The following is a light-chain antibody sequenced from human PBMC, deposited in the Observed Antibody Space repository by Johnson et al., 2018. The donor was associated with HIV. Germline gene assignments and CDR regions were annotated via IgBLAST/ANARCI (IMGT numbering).Light chain of an antibody. CDR3: GTWDTSLSAYV. CDR2: ETN. Sequence: QSMLTQPPSVSAAPGQMVSISCSGSSSNIGKNYVSWYQQFPGTAPKLLIHETNKRPSGIPDRFSGSKSGTSATLGITGLQTGDEADYYCGTWDTSLSAYVFGTGTKVTVL. V-gene: IGLV1-51*02. CDR1: SSNIGKNY. J-gene: IGLJ1*01.